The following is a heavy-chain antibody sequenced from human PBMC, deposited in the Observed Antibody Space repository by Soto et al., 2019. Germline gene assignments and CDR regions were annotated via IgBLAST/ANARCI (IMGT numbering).Heavy chain of an antibody. V-gene: IGHV5-51*01. CDR2: IYPGDSDT. Sequence: PGESLKISCKGSGYSFTSYWIGWVRQMPGKGLEWMGIIYPGDSDTRYSPSFQGQVTISADKSISTAYLQWSSLKASDTAMYYCARRHDYDFWSGYYTRQYYFDYWGQGTLVTVS. CDR1: GYSFTSYW. D-gene: IGHD3-3*01. J-gene: IGHJ4*02. CDR3: ARRHDYDFWSGYYTRQYYFDY.